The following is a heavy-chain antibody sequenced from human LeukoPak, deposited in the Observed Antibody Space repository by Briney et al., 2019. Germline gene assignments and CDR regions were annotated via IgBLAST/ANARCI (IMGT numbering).Heavy chain of an antibody. CDR1: GGSISSGDYY. Sequence: ASQTLSLTCTVSGGSISSGDYYWSWIRQPPGKGLEWIGYIYYSGSTYYNPSLKSRVTISVDTSKNQFSLKLSSVTAADTAVYYCARPFGKRYTWDYWGQGALVTVSS. D-gene: IGHD2-2*02. CDR2: IYYSGST. V-gene: IGHV4-30-4*01. CDR3: ARPFGKRYTWDY. J-gene: IGHJ4*02.